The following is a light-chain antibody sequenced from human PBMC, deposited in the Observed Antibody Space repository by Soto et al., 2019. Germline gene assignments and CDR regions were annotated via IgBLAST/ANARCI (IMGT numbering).Light chain of an antibody. V-gene: IGKV1-6*01. CDR3: LQDYNYPLT. CDR2: AAS. CDR1: QAIGND. J-gene: IGKJ2*01. Sequence: AIQMTQSPSSLSASVGDRVTITCRASQAIGNDLTWYQQKPGKAPNLLIFAASSLQSGVPSRFSGSGSGTDFTLTISSLQPEDFATDYCLQDYNYPLTFGQGTKLEIK.